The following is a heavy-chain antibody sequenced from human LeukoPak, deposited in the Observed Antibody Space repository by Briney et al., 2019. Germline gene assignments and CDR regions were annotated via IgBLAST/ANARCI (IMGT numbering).Heavy chain of an antibody. J-gene: IGHJ4*02. V-gene: IGHV1-18*01. D-gene: IGHD4/OR15-4a*01. Sequence: ASVKVSCKTSGYTFTNYGISWVRQAPGLGLEWMGWINAYNGNTNYAQKVQGRVTMTTDTSTSTAYMELRSLRFDDTAVYYCARAGGTYGAYGFDSWGQGTLVTVSS. CDR3: ARAGGTYGAYGFDS. CDR1: GYTFTNYG. CDR2: INAYNGNT.